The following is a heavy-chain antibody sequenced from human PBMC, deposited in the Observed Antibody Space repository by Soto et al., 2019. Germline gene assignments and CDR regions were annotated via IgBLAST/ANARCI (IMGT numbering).Heavy chain of an antibody. Sequence: QVQLQESGPGLVKPSQTLSRTCTVSGGSISSDYYCWSWIRQSTEKALEWIGHIYNSVNTYSNPSLSSRVTISVDTSKNHCSLKLTSVTAADTAVYYCARGPSGDKVDNWGQGTLVTVSS. CDR3: ARGPSGDKVDN. CDR1: GGSISSDYYC. J-gene: IGHJ4*02. V-gene: IGHV4-30-4*01. D-gene: IGHD7-27*01. CDR2: IYNSVNT.